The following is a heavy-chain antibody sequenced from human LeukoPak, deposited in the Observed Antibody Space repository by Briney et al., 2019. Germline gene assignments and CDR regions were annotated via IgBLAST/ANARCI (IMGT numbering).Heavy chain of an antibody. CDR1: GYSISSGCY. CDR2: IYHSGST. D-gene: IGHD3-10*01. Sequence: SETLSLTCTVSGYSISSGCYWGWIRQPPGKGLEWIGSIYHSGSTYYNPSLKSRVTISVDTSKNQFSLKLSSVTAADTAVYYCAGRTHVWEGIITMVRGVMSLDWFDPWGQGTLVTVSS. J-gene: IGHJ5*02. CDR3: AGRTHVWEGIITMVRGVMSLDWFDP. V-gene: IGHV4-38-2*02.